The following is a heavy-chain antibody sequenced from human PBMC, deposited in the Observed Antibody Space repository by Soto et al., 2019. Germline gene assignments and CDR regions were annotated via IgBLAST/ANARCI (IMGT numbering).Heavy chain of an antibody. V-gene: IGHV3-74*01. CDR3: ASNPGLGSTTC. CDR1: GFTFSSYW. D-gene: IGHD2-2*01. CDR2: INSDGSST. Sequence: LRLSCAASGFTFSSYWMHWVRQVPGKGLVWVSRINSDGSSTSYADSVKGRFTISRDNAKNTLYLQMNSLTAEDTAVYYCASNPGLGSTTCWGQGTLVTGSS. J-gene: IGHJ4*02.